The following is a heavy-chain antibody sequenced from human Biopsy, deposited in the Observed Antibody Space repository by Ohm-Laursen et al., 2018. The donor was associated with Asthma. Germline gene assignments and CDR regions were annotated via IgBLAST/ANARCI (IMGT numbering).Heavy chain of an antibody. V-gene: IGHV3-48*03. Sequence: SLRLSCSASGFSFSSYAMSWVRQAPGKGLEWVSSISSSGSTTYPAESVKGRFTISRDNAQKSLFLQMNSLRAEDTAVYYCARKIAARGGMGVWGQGTTVTVSS. CDR1: GFSFSSYA. J-gene: IGHJ6*02. CDR3: ARKIAARGGMGV. CDR2: ISSSGSTT. D-gene: IGHD6-6*01.